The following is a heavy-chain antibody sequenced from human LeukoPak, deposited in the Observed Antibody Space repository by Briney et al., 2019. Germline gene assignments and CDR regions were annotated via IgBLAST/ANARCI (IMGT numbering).Heavy chain of an antibody. D-gene: IGHD4-23*01. Sequence: GASVKVSCKASGYTFTGYFIHWVRQAPGQGLEWMGWINPNSGGTNYAQKFQGRVTMTRDTSNSTAYMELSRLRSDDTAVYYCAISDYGGKSPPLDYWGQGTLVTVSS. J-gene: IGHJ4*02. CDR1: GYTFTGYF. CDR2: INPNSGGT. V-gene: IGHV1-2*02. CDR3: AISDYGGKSPPLDY.